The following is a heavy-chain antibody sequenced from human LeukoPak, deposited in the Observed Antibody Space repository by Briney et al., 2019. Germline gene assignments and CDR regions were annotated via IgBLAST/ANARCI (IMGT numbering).Heavy chain of an antibody. CDR3: AKHGNIVVVPAATSLDAFDI. V-gene: IGHV3-23*01. Sequence: AGGSLRLSCAASGFTFSSYAMSWVRQAPGKGREWASAISGSGGSTYYADSVKGRFTISRDNSKNTLYLQMNSLRAEDTAVYYCAKHGNIVVVPAATSLDAFDIWGQGTMVTVSS. D-gene: IGHD2-2*01. CDR1: GFTFSSYA. J-gene: IGHJ3*02. CDR2: ISGSGGST.